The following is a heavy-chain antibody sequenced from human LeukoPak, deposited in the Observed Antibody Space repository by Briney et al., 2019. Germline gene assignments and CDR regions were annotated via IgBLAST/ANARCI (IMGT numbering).Heavy chain of an antibody. Sequence: GGSLRPSCAASGFTFSSYGMHWVRQAPGKGLEWVAVISYDGSNKYYADSVKGRFTISRDYSKNTLYLQMNSLRAEDTAVYYCAKDRRYYGSGSYYPDYWGQGTLVTVSS. CDR1: GFTFSSYG. CDR2: ISYDGSNK. V-gene: IGHV3-30*18. J-gene: IGHJ4*02. D-gene: IGHD3-10*01. CDR3: AKDRRYYGSGSYYPDY.